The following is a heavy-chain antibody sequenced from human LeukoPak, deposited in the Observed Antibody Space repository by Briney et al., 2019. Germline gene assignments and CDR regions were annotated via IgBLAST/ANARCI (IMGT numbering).Heavy chain of an antibody. V-gene: IGHV3-13*01. CDR3: ARVAYGSGRGAFDI. Sequence: PGGSLRLSCAASGFTFSSYDMHWVRHATGKGLEWVSAIGTAGDTYYPGSVKGRFTISRENAKNSLYLQMNSLRAGDTAVYYCARVAYGSGRGAFDIWGQGTMVTVSS. J-gene: IGHJ3*02. CDR1: GFTFSSYD. CDR2: IGTAGDT. D-gene: IGHD3-10*01.